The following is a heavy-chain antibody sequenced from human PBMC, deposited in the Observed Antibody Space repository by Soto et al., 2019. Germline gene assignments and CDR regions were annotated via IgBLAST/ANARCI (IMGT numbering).Heavy chain of an antibody. V-gene: IGHV4-31*03. Sequence: LSLTCTVSGGSISTSDYYWSWIRQHPVRGLEWIGYVYVSGDTLYNPSLESRVVISVETSENRFSLKLTSVTAADTAVYYCARDPRRTRGWHFDLWGRGTLVTVSS. D-gene: IGHD3-10*01. CDR2: VYVSGDT. J-gene: IGHJ2*01. CDR1: GGSISTSDYY. CDR3: ARDPRRTRGWHFDL.